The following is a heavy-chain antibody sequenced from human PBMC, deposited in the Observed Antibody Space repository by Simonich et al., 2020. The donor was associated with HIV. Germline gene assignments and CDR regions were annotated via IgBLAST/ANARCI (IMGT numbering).Heavy chain of an antibody. J-gene: IGHJ1*01. D-gene: IGHD6-13*01. CDR1: GGSFSGYY. Sequence: QVQLPQWGAGLLKPSETLSLTCAVYGGSFSGYYWSWIRQPPWKGLEWIGEIKHSGSTNYNPSLKSRVTISVDTSKNQFSLKLSSVTAADTAVYYCARLTAGGLGEYFQHWGQGTLVTVSS. CDR3: ARLTAGGLGEYFQH. CDR2: IKHSGST. V-gene: IGHV4-34*01.